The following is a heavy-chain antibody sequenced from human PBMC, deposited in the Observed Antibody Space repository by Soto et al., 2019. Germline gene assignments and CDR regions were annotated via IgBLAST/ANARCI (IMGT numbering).Heavy chain of an antibody. CDR1: GFTFSSYG. CDR3: ARTTDDYGDSFAFDY. J-gene: IGHJ4*02. D-gene: IGHD4-17*01. CDR2: IWYDGSNK. Sequence: QVQLVESGGGVVQPGRSLRLSCAASGFTFSSYGMHWVRQAPGKGLEWVAVIWYDGSNKYYADSVKGRFTISRDNSKNTLYLQMNSVRAEDTAVYYCARTTDDYGDSFAFDYWGQGTLVTVSS. V-gene: IGHV3-33*01.